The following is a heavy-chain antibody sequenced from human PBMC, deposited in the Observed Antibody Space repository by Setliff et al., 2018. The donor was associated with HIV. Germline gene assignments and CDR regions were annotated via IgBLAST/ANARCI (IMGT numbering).Heavy chain of an antibody. CDR1: GASISSSPYY. CDR2: ISYSGST. J-gene: IGHJ5*02. Sequence: SETLSLTCSVSGASISSSPYYWAWIRQPPGKGLEWIATISYSGSTHYNLALMSRVTISMDTSRNQVSVKLSSVTAADTAIYYCATLNFPLNWFDPWGQGTPVTVSS. V-gene: IGHV4-39*01. CDR3: ATLNFPLNWFDP.